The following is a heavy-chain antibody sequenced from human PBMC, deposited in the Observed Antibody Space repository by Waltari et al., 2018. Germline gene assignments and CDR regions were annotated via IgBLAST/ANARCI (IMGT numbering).Heavy chain of an antibody. Sequence: SISSGYYWGWIRQPPGKGLEWIGSIYHSGSTYYNPSLKSRVTISVDTSKNQFSLKLSSVTAADTAVYYCARAYYSSSRPHYYMDVWGKGTTVTVSS. D-gene: IGHD6-13*01. CDR2: IYHSGST. CDR3: ARAYYSSSRPHYYMDV. CDR1: SISSGYY. V-gene: IGHV4-38-2*02. J-gene: IGHJ6*03.